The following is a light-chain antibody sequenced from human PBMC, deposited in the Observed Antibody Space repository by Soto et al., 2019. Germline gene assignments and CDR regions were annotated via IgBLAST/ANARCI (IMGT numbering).Light chain of an antibody. CDR2: AAS. V-gene: IGKV1-6*01. CDR1: QGIRNN. Sequence: AIQMTQSPSSLSASVGDRVTITCRASQGIRNNLGWYQQKPGKAPKVLIYAASSLQSGVPSRFSGSGSGTHFTLTISSLQPEDFSYYYSLQDYSYPWTFGQAAKLEIK. CDR3: LQDYSYPWT. J-gene: IGKJ1*01.